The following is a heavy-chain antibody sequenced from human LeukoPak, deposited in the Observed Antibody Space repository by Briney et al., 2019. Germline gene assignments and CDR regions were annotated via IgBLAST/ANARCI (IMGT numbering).Heavy chain of an antibody. Sequence: SETLSLTCTVPGGSIKDYYWGWIRQSAGKGLEWIGRIYTTGSTNYNPSLKSRVTMSIDTSRNQFSLKLSSVTAADTAVYYCARVGISSIYYYGMDVWGQGTTVTVSS. CDR1: GGSIKDYY. CDR2: IYTTGST. J-gene: IGHJ6*02. D-gene: IGHD6-6*01. CDR3: ARVGISSIYYYGMDV. V-gene: IGHV4-4*07.